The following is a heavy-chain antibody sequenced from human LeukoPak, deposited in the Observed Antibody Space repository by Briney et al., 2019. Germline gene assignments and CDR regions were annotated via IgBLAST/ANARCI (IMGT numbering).Heavy chain of an antibody. CDR2: IYYSGST. D-gene: IGHD3-10*01. CDR1: GGSISSYY. CDR3: ARVLVVRGVIVFDY. V-gene: IGHV4-59*12. Sequence: SETLSLTCTVSGGSISSYYWSWLRQPPGKGLEWIGYIYYSGSTNYNPSLKSRVTISVDTSKNQFSLKLSSVTAADTAVYYCARVLVVRGVIVFDYWGQGTLVTVSS. J-gene: IGHJ4*02.